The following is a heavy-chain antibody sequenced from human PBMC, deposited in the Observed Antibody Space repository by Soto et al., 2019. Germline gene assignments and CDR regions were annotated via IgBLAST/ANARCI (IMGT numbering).Heavy chain of an antibody. CDR1: GFTFSTYS. Sequence: GGSLRLSCAASGFTFSTYSMNWVRQAPGKGLEWVSSISSSSYIYYADSLKGRFTISRDNSRNTLYLQMNSLRADDTAVYYCVKIRGAGSLSNWSFASWGRGSLVPVSS. CDR3: VKIRGAGSLSNWSFAS. D-gene: IGHD1-26*01. V-gene: IGHV3-21*04. CDR2: ISSSSYI. J-gene: IGHJ2*01.